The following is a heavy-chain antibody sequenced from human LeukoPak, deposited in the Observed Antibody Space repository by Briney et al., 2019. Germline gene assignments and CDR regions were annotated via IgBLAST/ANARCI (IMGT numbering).Heavy chain of an antibody. CDR1: GYTFTGYS. J-gene: IGHJ4*02. CDR2: INIYTGNP. D-gene: IGHD5-24*01. CDR3: ARDAATINFDY. Sequence: ASVKVSCKASGYTFTGYSINWVRQAPGQGLEWMGWINIYTGNPTYAQGFTGRFVFSLDTSVNTAYLQISSLKAEDTAVYYCARDAATINFDYWGQGTLVTVSS. V-gene: IGHV7-4-1*02.